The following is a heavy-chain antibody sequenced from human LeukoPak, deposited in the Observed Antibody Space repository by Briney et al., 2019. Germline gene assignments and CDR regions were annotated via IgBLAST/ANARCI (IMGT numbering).Heavy chain of an antibody. D-gene: IGHD2-21*02. J-gene: IGHJ4*02. CDR3: ARRDYYFDY. V-gene: IGHV3-7*01. CDR1: GFTFRNYW. Sequence: GGSLRLSCAASGFTFRNYWMSWVPKAPGKGLEWVANIKQDGSEKYYVDSVKGRFTISRDNAKNSLYLQMNSLRAEDTAVYYCARRDYYFDYWGQGTLVTVSS. CDR2: IKQDGSEK.